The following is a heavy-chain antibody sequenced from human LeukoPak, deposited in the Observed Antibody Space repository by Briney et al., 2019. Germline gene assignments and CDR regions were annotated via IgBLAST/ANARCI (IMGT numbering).Heavy chain of an antibody. D-gene: IGHD5-18*01. V-gene: IGHV1-46*01. Sequence: ASVKVSCKASGYTFTSYYMHWVRQAPGQGLEWMGIINPSGGSTSYAQKFQGRVTMTRDMSTSTVYMELSSLRSEDTAVYYCARGYSYGPPCYYYMDVWGKGTTVTVSS. CDR1: GYTFTSYY. CDR2: INPSGGST. CDR3: ARGYSYGPPCYYYMDV. J-gene: IGHJ6*03.